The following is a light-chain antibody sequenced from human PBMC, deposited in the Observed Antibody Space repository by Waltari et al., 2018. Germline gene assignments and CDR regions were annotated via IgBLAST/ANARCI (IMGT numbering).Light chain of an antibody. V-gene: IGKV3D-15*01. CDR2: GAS. CDR3: QQYYSTPYT. CDR1: QSVSSN. J-gene: IGKJ2*01. Sequence: EVVMTQSPATLSVSPGERATLSCKASQSVSSNLAWYQQKPGQAPSLLIYGASLRDTGIPTRFSGSGSGTDFTLTISSLQAEDVAVYYCQQYYSTPYTFGQGTKLEIK.